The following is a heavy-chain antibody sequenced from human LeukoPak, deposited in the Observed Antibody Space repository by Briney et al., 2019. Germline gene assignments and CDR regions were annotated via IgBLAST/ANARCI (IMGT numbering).Heavy chain of an antibody. CDR1: GYTFPSYF. CDR2: INPTGGST. V-gene: IGHV1-46*01. Sequence: ASVKVSCKASGYTFPSYFMHWVRQAPGQGLEWMGIINPTGGSTTYAQKFQGRVTMTRDTSTSTVYMELSSLRSDDTAVYYCAREYHRWEPGYFDYWGQGTLVTVSS. D-gene: IGHD1-14*01. CDR3: AREYHRWEPGYFDY. J-gene: IGHJ4*02.